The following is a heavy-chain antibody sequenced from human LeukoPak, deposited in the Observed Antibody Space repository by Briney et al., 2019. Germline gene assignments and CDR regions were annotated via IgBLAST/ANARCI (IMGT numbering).Heavy chain of an antibody. D-gene: IGHD6-19*01. CDR1: GYTFTSYG. CDR2: ISAYNGNT. Sequence: ASVKVSCKASGYTFTSYGISWVRQAPGQGLEWMGWISAYNGNTNYAQKLQGRVTMTTDTSTSTAYMELRSLRSDDTAVYYCARVLTRYSSGWYYFDYWGQGTLVTVTS. CDR3: ARVLTRYSSGWYYFDY. J-gene: IGHJ4*02. V-gene: IGHV1-18*01.